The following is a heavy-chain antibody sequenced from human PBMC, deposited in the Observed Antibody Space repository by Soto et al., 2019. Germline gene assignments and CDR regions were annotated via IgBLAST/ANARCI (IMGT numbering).Heavy chain of an antibody. V-gene: IGHV3-33*01. Sequence: QVQLVESGGGVVQPGRSLRLSCAASGFTFSSYGMHWVRQAPGKGLEWVAVIWYDGSNKYYADSVKGRFTISRDNSKNTLDLQMSSLRAEDTAVYYCARWGIAAGDYWGQGTLVTVSS. D-gene: IGHD6-13*01. CDR2: IWYDGSNK. J-gene: IGHJ4*02. CDR1: GFTFSSYG. CDR3: ARWGIAAGDY.